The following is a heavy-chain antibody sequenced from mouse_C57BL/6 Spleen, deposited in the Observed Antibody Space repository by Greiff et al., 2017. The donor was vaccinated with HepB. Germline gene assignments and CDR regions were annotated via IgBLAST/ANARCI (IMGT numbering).Heavy chain of an antibody. D-gene: IGHD2-5*01. CDR2: IYPGDGDT. Sequence: QVQLQQSGPELVKPGASVKISCKASGYAFSSSWMNWVKQRPGKGLEWIGRIYPGDGDTNYNGKFKGKATLTADKSSSTAYMQLSSLTSEDSAVYFCARQDYSNYVWFAYWGQGTLVTVSA. J-gene: IGHJ3*01. V-gene: IGHV1-82*01. CDR1: GYAFSSSW. CDR3: ARQDYSNYVWFAY.